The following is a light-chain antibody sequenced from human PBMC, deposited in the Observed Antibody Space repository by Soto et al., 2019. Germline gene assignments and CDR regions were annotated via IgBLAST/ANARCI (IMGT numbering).Light chain of an antibody. CDR1: SSDVGGYNY. CDR3: SSYTNSNTLV. V-gene: IGLV2-14*01. CDR2: DVD. Sequence: QSALTQPASVSGSPGQSITISCTGTSSDVGGYNYVSWYQQYPGKAPKLMIYDVDTRPSGVSNRFSGSKSGNTASLTISGRQADDEADYYCSSYTNSNTLVFGSGTKVTVL. J-gene: IGLJ1*01.